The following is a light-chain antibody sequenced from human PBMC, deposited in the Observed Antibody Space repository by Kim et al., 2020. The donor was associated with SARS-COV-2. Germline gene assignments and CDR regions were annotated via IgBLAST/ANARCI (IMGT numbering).Light chain of an antibody. CDR2: DVH. CDR3: SSFTSGDTFV. V-gene: IGLV2-14*03. J-gene: IGLJ1*01. CDR1: SSDVGGFNY. Sequence: GQSITISCTGTSSDVGGFNYVSWYQQHPGKAPKLIIYDVHRRPSGVFDRFSGSKSGDTASLTISGLQGEDEGDYYCSSFTSGDTFVFGTGTKVTVL.